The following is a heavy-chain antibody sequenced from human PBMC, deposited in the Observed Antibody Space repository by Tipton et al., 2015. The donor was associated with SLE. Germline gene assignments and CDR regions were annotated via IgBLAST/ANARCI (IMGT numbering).Heavy chain of an antibody. J-gene: IGHJ3*02. CDR3: AKDIYGSGPRNAFDI. CDR1: GFPFDSSW. V-gene: IGHV3-7*03. CDR2: INQDGSER. D-gene: IGHD3-10*01. Sequence: SLRLSCAASGFPFDSSWMTWVRQAPGQGLEWVANINQDGSERDYVDSVRGRFTISRDNAKNSLYLQMNSLRPEDTAMYYCAKDIYGSGPRNAFDIWGQGTMVTVSS.